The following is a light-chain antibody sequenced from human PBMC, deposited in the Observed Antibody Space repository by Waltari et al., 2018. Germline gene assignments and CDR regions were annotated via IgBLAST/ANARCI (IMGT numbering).Light chain of an antibody. J-gene: IGKJ2*01. CDR1: QNLLYNSNNREY. CDR3: QQYYRTPYT. V-gene: IGKV4-1*01. Sequence: DIVMTQSPDSLAVSLGERATINCKSSQNLLYNSNNREYLAWFQQRPGQPPKLLIYWASTRQSGVPDRFTGSGSGTDFTLTITSLQAADVALYYCQQYYRTPYTFGQGTRLELK. CDR2: WAS.